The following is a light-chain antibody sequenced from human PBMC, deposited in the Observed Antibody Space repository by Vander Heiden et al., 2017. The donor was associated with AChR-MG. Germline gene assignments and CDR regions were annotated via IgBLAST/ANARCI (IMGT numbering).Light chain of an antibody. CDR1: ISDIGAYNY. V-gene: IGLV2-14*03. Sequence: QSTLTQPASVSGSPGQSITVSCTGTISDIGAYNYVSWYQQHPAKAPKLSIYDVSSRPSGVSNRFSGSKSGNTASLTISGLQAVDEADYYCASYTTSSTLWIFGGGTKLTVL. CDR2: DVS. J-gene: IGLJ2*01. CDR3: ASYTTSSTLWI.